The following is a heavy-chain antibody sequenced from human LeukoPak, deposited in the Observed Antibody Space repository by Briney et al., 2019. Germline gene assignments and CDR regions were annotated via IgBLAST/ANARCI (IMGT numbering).Heavy chain of an antibody. J-gene: IGHJ5*02. D-gene: IGHD6-19*01. CDR3: ARLSSGWGKNWFDP. V-gene: IGHV4-38-2*01. CDR1: GYSISSGYY. CDR2: IYHRGST. Sequence: PSETLSLTCSVSGYSISSGYYWGWIRQPPGEGLEWIGSIYHRGSTYYNPSLKSRVTISVDTSKNQFSLKLSSVTAADTAVYYCARLSSGWGKNWFDPWGQGTLVTVSS.